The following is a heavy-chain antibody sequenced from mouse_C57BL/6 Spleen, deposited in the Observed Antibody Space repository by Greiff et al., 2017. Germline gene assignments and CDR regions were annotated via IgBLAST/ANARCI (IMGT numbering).Heavy chain of an antibody. D-gene: IGHD2-3*01. V-gene: IGHV1-55*01. Sequence: QVQLQQPGAELVKPGASVKMSCKASGYTFTSYWITWVKQRPGQGLEWLGDIYPGSGSTNYNEKFKSKATLTVDTSSSTAYMQLSSLTSEDSAVYYCARWDGYYRYYFDYWGQGTTLTVSS. J-gene: IGHJ2*01. CDR3: ARWDGYYRYYFDY. CDR2: IYPGSGST. CDR1: GYTFTSYW.